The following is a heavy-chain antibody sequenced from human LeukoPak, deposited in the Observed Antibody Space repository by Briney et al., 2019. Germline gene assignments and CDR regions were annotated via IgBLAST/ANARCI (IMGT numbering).Heavy chain of an antibody. Sequence: SETLSLTCTVSGGSISSYYWSWIRQPPGKGLEWIGYIYDSGSTNYNPSLKSRVTISVDTSKNQFSLKLSSVTAADTAVYYCARVSSGYSSSWAPPNWYFDLWGRGTLVTVSS. D-gene: IGHD6-13*01. CDR1: GGSISSYY. V-gene: IGHV4-59*01. CDR2: IYDSGST. CDR3: ARVSSGYSSSWAPPNWYFDL. J-gene: IGHJ2*01.